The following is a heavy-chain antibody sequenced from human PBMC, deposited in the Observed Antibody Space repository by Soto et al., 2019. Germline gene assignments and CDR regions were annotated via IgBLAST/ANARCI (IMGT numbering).Heavy chain of an antibody. CDR1: GGSISSYY. Sequence: SETLSLTCTVSGGSISSYYWCWIRQPPGKGLEWIGYIYYSGSTNYNPSLKSRVTISVDTSKNQFSLKLNSMTAADTAVYYCARHNYGSGSTYFDYWGQGTLVTGSS. D-gene: IGHD3-10*01. V-gene: IGHV4-59*08. CDR3: ARHNYGSGSTYFDY. CDR2: IYYSGST. J-gene: IGHJ4*02.